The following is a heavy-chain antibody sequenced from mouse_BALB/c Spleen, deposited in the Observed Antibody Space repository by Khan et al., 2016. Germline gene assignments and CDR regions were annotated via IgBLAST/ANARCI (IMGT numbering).Heavy chain of an antibody. CDR2: INTYTGEP. CDR3: ARGGNPSFAY. CDR1: GYTFTNYG. J-gene: IGHJ3*01. Sequence: QIQLVQSGPELKKPGETVKISCKASGYTFTNYGMNWVKQAPGKGLKWMGWINTYTGEPTYADDFKGRFAFSLETSASTAYLQINNLKNEDMATYFCARGGNPSFAYWGQGTLVTVSA. D-gene: IGHD6-1*01. V-gene: IGHV9-1*02.